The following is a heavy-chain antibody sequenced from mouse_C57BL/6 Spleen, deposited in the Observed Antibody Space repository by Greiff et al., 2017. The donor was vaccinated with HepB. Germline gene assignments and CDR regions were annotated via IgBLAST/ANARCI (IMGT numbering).Heavy chain of an antibody. CDR1: GFTFSDYY. J-gene: IGHJ4*01. V-gene: IGHV5-16*01. CDR2: INYDGSST. D-gene: IGHD2-2*01. Sequence: EVQLVESEGGLVQPGSSMKLSCTASGFTFSDYYMAWVRQVPEKGLEWVANINYDGSSTYYLDSLKSRFIISRDNAKNILYLQMSSLKSEDTATYYCARYGYDDSYAMDYWGQGTSVTVSS. CDR3: ARYGYDDSYAMDY.